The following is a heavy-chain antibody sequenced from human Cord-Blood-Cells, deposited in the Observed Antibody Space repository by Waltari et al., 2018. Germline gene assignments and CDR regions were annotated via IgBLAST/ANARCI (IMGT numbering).Heavy chain of an antibody. CDR2: ISGSGGST. D-gene: IGHD6-13*01. Sequence: EVQLLESGGGLVQPGGSLRLSCAASGFTFSSYAMSWVRQAPGKGLGWVSAISGSGGSTYYADSVKGRFTISRDNSKNTLYLQMNSLRAEDTAVYYCAKVEWDSSSWYYYYYGMDVWGQGTTVTVSS. CDR1: GFTFSSYA. J-gene: IGHJ6*02. CDR3: AKVEWDSSSWYYYYYGMDV. V-gene: IGHV3-23*01.